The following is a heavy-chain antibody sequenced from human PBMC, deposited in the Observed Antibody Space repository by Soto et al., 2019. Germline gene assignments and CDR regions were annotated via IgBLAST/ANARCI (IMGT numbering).Heavy chain of an antibody. CDR2: INSDGSST. V-gene: IGHV3-74*01. D-gene: IGHD3-9*01. CDR1: GFTFSSYW. J-gene: IGHJ6*03. CDR3: ARGILTGYYYYYYYMDV. Sequence: EVQLVESGGGLVQPGGSLRLSCAASGFTFSSYWMHWVRQAPGKGLVWVSRINSDGSSTSYADSVKGRFTISRDNAKNTVYLQMNSLRAEDTAVYYCARGILTGYYYYYYYMDVWGKGTTVTVSS.